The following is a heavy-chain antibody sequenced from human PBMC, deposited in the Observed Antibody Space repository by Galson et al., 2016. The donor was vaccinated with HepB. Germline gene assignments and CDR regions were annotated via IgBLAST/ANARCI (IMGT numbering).Heavy chain of an antibody. CDR3: ARGPAAYASSSGYYFDF. CDR2: TSGRSDYT. J-gene: IGHJ4*02. CDR1: GFTFSDHY. D-gene: IGHD6-6*01. V-gene: IGHV3-11*06. Sequence: SLRLSCAASGFTFSDHYMSWIRQAPGKGLEWVSYTSGRSDYTGYADSVKGRFTISRVSAKRSMYLQMSSLTAEDTAAYYCARGPAAYASSSGYYFDFWGQGTVVTVSS.